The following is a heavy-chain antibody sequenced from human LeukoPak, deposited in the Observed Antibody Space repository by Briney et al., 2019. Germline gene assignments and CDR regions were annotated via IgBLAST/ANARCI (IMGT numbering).Heavy chain of an antibody. V-gene: IGHV3-20*04. D-gene: IGHD3-22*01. CDR3: ATHSQYYYDSSGYSEAFDI. Sequence: GGSLRLSCAASGFTLDAYGMSWVRQAPGQGLEWVSGINWNGGSTGSADSVKGRFTISRDNAQNSLYLQMNSLRAEDTASYYCATHSQYYYDSSGYSEAFDIWGQGTMVTVSS. CDR1: GFTLDAYG. CDR2: INWNGGST. J-gene: IGHJ3*02.